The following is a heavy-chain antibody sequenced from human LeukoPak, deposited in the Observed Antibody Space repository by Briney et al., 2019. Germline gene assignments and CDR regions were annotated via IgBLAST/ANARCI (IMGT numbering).Heavy chain of an antibody. D-gene: IGHD5-12*01. V-gene: IGHV3-74*01. CDR2: IKSDGSST. Sequence: GGSLRLSCAASGFAFSTYWMHWVRQAPGKGLVWVSHIKSDGSSTTYADSVKGRFTISRDNAKNTLYLQMNSLRADDTAVYYCARDRGYTPDYWGQGTLVTVSS. J-gene: IGHJ4*02. CDR3: ARDRGYTPDY. CDR1: GFAFSTYW.